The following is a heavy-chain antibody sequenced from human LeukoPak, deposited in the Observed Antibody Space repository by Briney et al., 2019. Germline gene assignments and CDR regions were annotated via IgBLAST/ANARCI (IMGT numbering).Heavy chain of an antibody. CDR3: ARALTPQKYCSSTSCWSGVCDY. Sequence: PGRSLRLSCAASGFTFSSYAMHWVRQAPGKGLEWVAVISYDGSNKYYADSVKGRFTISRDNSKNTLYLQMNSLRAEDTAVYYCARALTPQKYCSSTSCWSGVCDYWGQGTLVTVSS. V-gene: IGHV3-30-3*01. J-gene: IGHJ4*02. CDR1: GFTFSSYA. D-gene: IGHD2-2*01. CDR2: ISYDGSNK.